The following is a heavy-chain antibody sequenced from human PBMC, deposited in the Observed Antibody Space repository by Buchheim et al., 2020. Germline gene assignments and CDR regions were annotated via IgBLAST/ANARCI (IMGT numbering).Heavy chain of an antibody. Sequence: QVQLVESGGGVVQPGRSLRLSCAASGFTFSSYGMHWVRQAPGKGLEWVAVLSYDGSNKYYADSVKGRFTISRDNSKNTLSLQMTSLGGEDTAVYYCAKGDSSGYYYGFDFWGQGTL. CDR3: AKGDSSGYYYGFDF. J-gene: IGHJ4*02. CDR1: GFTFSSYG. D-gene: IGHD3-22*01. CDR2: LSYDGSNK. V-gene: IGHV3-30*18.